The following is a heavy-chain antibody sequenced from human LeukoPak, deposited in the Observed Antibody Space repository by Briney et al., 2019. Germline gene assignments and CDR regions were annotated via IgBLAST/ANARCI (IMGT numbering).Heavy chain of an antibody. CDR2: IYYSGST. J-gene: IGHJ5*02. CDR1: GGSISSYH. Sequence: SETLSLTCTVSGGSISSYHWSWIRQPPGKGLEWIGYIYYSGSTNYNPPLKSRVTISVDTSKNQFSLKLSSVSAADTAVYYCARGSGRDWFDPWGQGTLVTVSS. CDR3: ARGSGRDWFDP. D-gene: IGHD6-19*01. V-gene: IGHV4-59*08.